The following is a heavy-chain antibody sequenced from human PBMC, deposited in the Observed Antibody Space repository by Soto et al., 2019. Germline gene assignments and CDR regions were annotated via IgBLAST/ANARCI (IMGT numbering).Heavy chain of an antibody. V-gene: IGHV4-59*01. Sequence: SETLSLTCTVSGGSISSYYWSWIRQPPGKGLEWIGYIYYSGSTNYNPSLKSRVTISVDTSKNQFSLKLSSVTAADTAVYYCARDPPPSYSNEDAFDIWGQGTMVTVSS. J-gene: IGHJ3*02. CDR2: IYYSGST. CDR1: GGSISSYY. CDR3: ARDPPPSYSNEDAFDI. D-gene: IGHD6-13*01.